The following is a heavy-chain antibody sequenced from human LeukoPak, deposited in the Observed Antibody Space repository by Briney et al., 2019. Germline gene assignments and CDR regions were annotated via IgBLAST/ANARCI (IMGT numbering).Heavy chain of an antibody. Sequence: ASVKVSCKASGYTFTSYEINWVRQATGQGLEWMGWMNPNSGKTGYAQKFQGRVSMTRNTSISTAYIELSSLRSEDTAVYYCATRGVLVRGVIVTYNWFDPWGQGTLVTVSS. CDR3: ATRGVLVRGVIVTYNWFDP. CDR1: GYTFTSYE. J-gene: IGHJ5*02. D-gene: IGHD3-10*01. V-gene: IGHV1-8*01. CDR2: MNPNSGKT.